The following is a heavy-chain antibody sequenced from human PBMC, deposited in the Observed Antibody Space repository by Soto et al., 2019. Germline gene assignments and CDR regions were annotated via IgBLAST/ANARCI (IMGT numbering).Heavy chain of an antibody. D-gene: IGHD5-12*01. CDR1: GFTFSGSA. J-gene: IGHJ4*02. CDR3: TRHGGYHHETSGY. Sequence: EVQLVESGGGLVQSGGSLKLSCTAAGFTFSGSAIHWVRQASGKGLEWVGRIRSERNSYATAYAASLEGRVAISRDDSKNAAYLQINSLKIEDTDVYYCTRHGGYHHETSGYWGQGTLVTVSA. V-gene: IGHV3-73*02. CDR2: IRSERNSYAT.